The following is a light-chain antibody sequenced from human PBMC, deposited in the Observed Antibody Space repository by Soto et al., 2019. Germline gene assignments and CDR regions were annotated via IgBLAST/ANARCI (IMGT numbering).Light chain of an antibody. CDR1: QSVLYSPNNKNY. CDR3: HQYAVPPWT. Sequence: DIVMTQSPDSLAVSLGERATINCKSSQSVLYSPNNKNYLAWYQQKPGQPPKLLIYWASIRESGVPDRFRGRGSGTDFTLIISGLQAEDASVYYCHQYAVPPWTFGQGTKVEVK. J-gene: IGKJ1*01. CDR2: WAS. V-gene: IGKV4-1*01.